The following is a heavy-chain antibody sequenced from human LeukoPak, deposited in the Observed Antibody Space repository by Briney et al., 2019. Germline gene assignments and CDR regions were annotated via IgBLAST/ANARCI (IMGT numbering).Heavy chain of an antibody. J-gene: IGHJ4*02. CDR1: GFTFSDYY. D-gene: IGHD1-26*01. Sequence: PGGSLRLSCAASGFTFSDYYMSWIRQAPGKGLEWASYISSSGSTIYYADSVKGRFTISRDNAKNSLYLQMNSLRAEDTAVYYCARGTSIGRLRERSDYWGEGTLVTVSS. CDR3: ARGTSIGRLRERSDY. CDR2: ISSSGSTI. V-gene: IGHV3-11*04.